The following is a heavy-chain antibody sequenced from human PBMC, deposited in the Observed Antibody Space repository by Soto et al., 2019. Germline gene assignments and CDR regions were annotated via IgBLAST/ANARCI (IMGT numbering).Heavy chain of an antibody. D-gene: IGHD5-18*01. CDR1: GYTFTSYD. Sequence: GASVKVSFKASGYTFTSYDIKWGRQATGQGLEWMGWMNPNSGNTGYAQKFQGRVTMTRNTSISTAYMELSSLRSEDTAVYYCAIVGAVQLWFNWFDPWGQGTLVTVSS. V-gene: IGHV1-8*01. CDR2: MNPNSGNT. CDR3: AIVGAVQLWFNWFDP. J-gene: IGHJ5*02.